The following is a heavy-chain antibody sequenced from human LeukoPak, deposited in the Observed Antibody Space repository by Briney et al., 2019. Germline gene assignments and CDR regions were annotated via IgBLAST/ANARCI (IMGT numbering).Heavy chain of an antibody. D-gene: IGHD3-22*01. Sequence: GGSLSLSRAPSGFTFSSYWMSWVRQAPGKGLEWVANIKQDGSEKYYADSMKGRFTISRDNAKNSLYLQMNSLRAEDTAVYYCARPTYYYDSSGYTFDYWGQGTLVTVSS. CDR1: GFTFSSYW. J-gene: IGHJ4*02. CDR3: ARPTYYYDSSGYTFDY. V-gene: IGHV3-7*01. CDR2: IKQDGSEK.